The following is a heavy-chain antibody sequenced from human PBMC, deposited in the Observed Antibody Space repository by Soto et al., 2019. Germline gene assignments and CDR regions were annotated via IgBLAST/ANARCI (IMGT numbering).Heavy chain of an antibody. V-gene: IGHV1-69*01. CDR2: IIPILGST. Sequence: QVQLVQSGAEVKKPGPSVKVSCKASGGTYSSYVISWVRQAPGQGLEWMGGIIPILGSTNYAQKFQGRVTITADEFTSTAYMELSSLRSDDTAVYYCAGGTYSLRLGYWGQGTQVTVSS. CDR1: GGTYSSYV. J-gene: IGHJ4*02. D-gene: IGHD4-4*01. CDR3: AGGTYSLRLGY.